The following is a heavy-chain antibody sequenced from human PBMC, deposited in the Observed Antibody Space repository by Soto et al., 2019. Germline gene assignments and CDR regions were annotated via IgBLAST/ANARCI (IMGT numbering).Heavy chain of an antibody. J-gene: IGHJ3*02. CDR1: GYSFTSYW. CDR3: ARSTYYDILTGYYKGDAFDT. V-gene: IGHV5-51*01. Sequence: PGESLKISCKGSGYSFTSYWIGWVRQMPGKGLEWMGIIYPGDSDTRYSPSFQGQVTISADKSISTAYLQWSSLKASDTAMYYCARSTYYDILTGYYKGDAFDTWGQGTMVSVS. D-gene: IGHD3-9*01. CDR2: IYPGDSDT.